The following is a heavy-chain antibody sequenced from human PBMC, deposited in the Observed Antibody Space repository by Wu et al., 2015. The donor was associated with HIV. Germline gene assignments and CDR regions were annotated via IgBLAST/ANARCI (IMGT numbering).Heavy chain of an antibody. J-gene: IGHJ4*02. CDR2: IIPIFNAA. CDR1: GGTFSGYS. CDR3: ARDQGTYQTPWAPP. Sequence: QVQLVQSGAEVKKPGSSVKVSCRTSGGTFSGYSFSWVRQAPGQGLEWMGRIIPIFNAANYAQKFQGRITITADESTSTVYMEVSNLRSEDTAVYYCARDQGTYQTPWAPPWGQGTLVSVSS. D-gene: IGHD2-2*01. V-gene: IGHV1-69*13.